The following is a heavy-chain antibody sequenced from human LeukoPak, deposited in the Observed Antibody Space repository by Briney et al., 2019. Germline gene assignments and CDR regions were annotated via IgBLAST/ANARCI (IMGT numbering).Heavy chain of an antibody. Sequence: SETLSLTCAVYGGSFSGYYWSWIRQPPGKGLEWIGEINHSGSTNYNPSLKSRVTIPVDTSKNQFSLKLSSVTAADTAVYYCARDRYYGSGSYPWGQGTLVTVSS. CDR3: ARDRYYGSGSYP. J-gene: IGHJ5*02. V-gene: IGHV4-34*01. D-gene: IGHD3-10*01. CDR2: INHSGST. CDR1: GGSFSGYY.